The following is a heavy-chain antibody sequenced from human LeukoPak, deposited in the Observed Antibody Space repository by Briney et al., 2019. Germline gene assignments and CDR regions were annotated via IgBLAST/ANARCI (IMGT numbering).Heavy chain of an antibody. J-gene: IGHJ4*02. CDR2: IYYSGST. V-gene: IGHV4-39*07. D-gene: IGHD6-13*01. Sequence: SETLSLTCTVSGGSISSSSYYWGWIRQPPGKGLEWIGSIYYSGSTYYNPSLKSRVTISVDTSKNQFSLKLTSVTAADTAVYYCARDQGSSSWFYYWGQGILVTVSS. CDR3: ARDQGSSSWFYY. CDR1: GGSISSSSYY.